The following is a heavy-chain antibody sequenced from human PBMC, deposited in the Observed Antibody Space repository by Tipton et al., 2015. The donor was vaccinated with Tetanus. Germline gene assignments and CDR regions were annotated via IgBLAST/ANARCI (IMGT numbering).Heavy chain of an antibody. Sequence: LVKPTETLSLTCTVSRGPISSYYWSWIRQPAGKGLEWIGHISNGNADYVPSLKSRLTLSVDLSKNQFSLNLHSVTAADAGFYYCARGITDGYNRRFDYWCQGILVAVSS. J-gene: IGHJ4*02. CDR1: RGPISSYY. V-gene: IGHV4-4*07. CDR2: ISNGNA. D-gene: IGHD5-24*01. CDR3: ARGITDGYNRRFDY.